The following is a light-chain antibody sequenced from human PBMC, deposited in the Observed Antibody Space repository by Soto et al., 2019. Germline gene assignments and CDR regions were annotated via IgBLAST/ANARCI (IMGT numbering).Light chain of an antibody. CDR3: QSYDSNLSGSL. V-gene: IGLV1-40*01. Sequence: QSVLTQPPSVSGAPGQRVTISCAGTSSNIGADYGVHWYQQLPGRAPKLLIHNYVNRPSGVPDRFSGSKSGTSASLAITGLQGEDEGDYYCQSYDSNLSGSLFGGGTKLTVL. J-gene: IGLJ2*01. CDR1: SSNIGADYG. CDR2: NYV.